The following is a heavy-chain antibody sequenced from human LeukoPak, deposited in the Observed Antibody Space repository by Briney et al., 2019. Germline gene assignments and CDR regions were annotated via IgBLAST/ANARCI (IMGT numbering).Heavy chain of an antibody. CDR2: INPSGGST. CDR1: GYTFTSYY. D-gene: IGHD3-10*01. V-gene: IGHV1-46*01. J-gene: IGHJ4*02. CDR3: ARDIRGSFDY. Sequence: ASVKVSCKASGYTFTSYYMHWVRQAPGQGLEWMGIINPSGGSTSYAQKFQGRVTMTRDTSISTAYMELSRLRSDDTAVYYCARDIRGSFDYWGQGTMVTVSS.